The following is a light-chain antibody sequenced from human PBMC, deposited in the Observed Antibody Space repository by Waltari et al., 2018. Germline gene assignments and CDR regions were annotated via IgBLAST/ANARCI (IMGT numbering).Light chain of an antibody. CDR2: DDS. V-gene: IGLV3-21*02. CDR3: QVWHSSSDHVV. Sequence: SYVLTQPPSWSVAPGQTARITCGGNSIGSESVHWYQQKPGQAPGLAVYDDSDRPSGIPERFSGSNSGTTATLTISGVEAGDEADYYCQVWHSSSDHVVFGGGTKLTVL. J-gene: IGLJ2*01. CDR1: SIGSES.